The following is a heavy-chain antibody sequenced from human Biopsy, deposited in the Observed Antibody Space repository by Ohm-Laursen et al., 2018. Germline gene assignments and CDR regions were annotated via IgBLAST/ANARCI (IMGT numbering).Heavy chain of an antibody. J-gene: IGHJ4*02. D-gene: IGHD3-16*01. Sequence: SDTLSLTCTVSGGSISSYYWNWIRQPAGKGLEWIGRIYTSGSTNFNPSLKSRVTMSIDTSKNQFSLRLSSVTAADTAVYYCARAAFGTFDSWGQGALVTVSS. V-gene: IGHV4-4*07. CDR3: ARAAFGTFDS. CDR1: GGSISSYY. CDR2: IYTSGST.